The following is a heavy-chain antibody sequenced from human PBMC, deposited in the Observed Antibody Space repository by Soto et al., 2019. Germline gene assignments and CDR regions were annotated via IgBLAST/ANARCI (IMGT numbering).Heavy chain of an antibody. V-gene: IGHV4-39*01. J-gene: IGHJ4*02. CDR3: ARLPSRHLVDY. CDR1: GSSINSSGYY. CDR2: MFYGVST. D-gene: IGHD3-3*02. Sequence: SETLSLTCTVSGSSINSSGYYWVWIRQPPGKGLEWIGSMFYGVSTYYNPSLKSRVTVSVDTSKNQSSLNLRSVTAADTAVYYCARLPSRHLVDYWGQGTLVTVSS.